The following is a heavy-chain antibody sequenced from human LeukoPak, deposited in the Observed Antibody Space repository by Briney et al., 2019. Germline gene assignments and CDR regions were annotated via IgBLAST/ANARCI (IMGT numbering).Heavy chain of an antibody. Sequence: PGGSLRLSCAASGFTFSSYAMSWVRQAPGKGLEWVSAISGSGGSTYYADSVKGRFTISRDNSKNTLYLQMNSLRAEDTAVYYCATRTGTTGTTPPHYWGQGTLVTVSS. CDR1: GFTFSSYA. CDR2: ISGSGGST. CDR3: ATRTGTTGTTPPHY. V-gene: IGHV3-23*01. J-gene: IGHJ4*02. D-gene: IGHD1-1*01.